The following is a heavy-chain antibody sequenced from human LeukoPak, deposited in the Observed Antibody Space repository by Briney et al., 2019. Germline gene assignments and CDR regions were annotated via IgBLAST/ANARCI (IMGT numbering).Heavy chain of an antibody. CDR3: AAGVLPLFLEWKRPPDAFDI. J-gene: IGHJ3*02. D-gene: IGHD3-3*01. V-gene: IGHV1-58*01. CDR2: IVVGSGNT. CDR1: GFTFTSSA. Sequence: SVKVSCKASGFTFTSSAVQWVRQARGQRLEWIGWIVVGSGNTNYAQKFQERVTITRDMSTSTAYMELSSLRSEDTAVYYCAAGVLPLFLEWKRPPDAFDIWGQGTMVTVSS.